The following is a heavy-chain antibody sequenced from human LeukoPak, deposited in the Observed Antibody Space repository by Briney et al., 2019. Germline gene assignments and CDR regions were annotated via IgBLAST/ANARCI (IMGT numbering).Heavy chain of an antibody. V-gene: IGHV4-61*08. CDR1: GGSISSGGYY. CDR3: ARDLSGSSSFGS. D-gene: IGHD6-6*01. CDR2: IYYSGST. J-gene: IGHJ4*02. Sequence: SETLSLTCTVSGGSISSGGYYWSWIRQHPGKGLEWIGYIYYSGSTYYNPSLKSRVTISIDTSKNQFSLKLSSVTAADTAVYYCARDLSGSSSFGSWGQGTLVTVSS.